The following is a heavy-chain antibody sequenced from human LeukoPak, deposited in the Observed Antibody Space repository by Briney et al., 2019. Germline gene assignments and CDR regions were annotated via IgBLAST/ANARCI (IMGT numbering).Heavy chain of an antibody. CDR1: GFTFSSYE. V-gene: IGHV3-48*03. Sequence: GGSLRLSCAASGFTFSSYEMNWVRQAPGKGLEWVSYISSSGSTIYYSDSVKGRFTISRDNAKNSLYLQMNSLRAEDTAVYYCAELGITMIGGVWGKGTTVTISS. J-gene: IGHJ6*04. CDR2: ISSSGSTI. CDR3: AELGITMIGGV. D-gene: IGHD3-10*02.